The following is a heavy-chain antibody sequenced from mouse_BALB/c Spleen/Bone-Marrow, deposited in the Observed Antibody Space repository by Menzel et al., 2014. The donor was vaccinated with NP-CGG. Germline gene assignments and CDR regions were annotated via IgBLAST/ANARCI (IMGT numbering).Heavy chain of an antibody. CDR3: ARDNYYGYHWYFDV. D-gene: IGHD1-2*01. CDR1: GFTFTDYY. V-gene: IGHV7-3*02. Sequence: EVKLVESGGGLVQPGGSLRLSCATSGFTFTDYYMSWVRQPPGKALEWLGFIRNKANGYTTEYSASVKGRFTISRDNSQSILYRQMNTLRAEDSATYYCARDNYYGYHWYFDVWGAGTTVTVSS. CDR2: IRNKANGYTT. J-gene: IGHJ1*01.